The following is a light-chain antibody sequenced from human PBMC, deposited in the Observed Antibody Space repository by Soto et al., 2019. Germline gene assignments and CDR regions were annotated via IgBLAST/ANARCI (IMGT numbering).Light chain of an antibody. CDR1: QSVSSY. CDR3: QQRSTWPPWT. V-gene: IGKV3-11*01. J-gene: IGKJ1*01. CDR2: DAS. Sequence: EIVLTQSPATLSLSPGERATLSCRASQSVSSYLAWSQQKPGQAPRLLIYDASNRATSIPARFSGSGSGTDFTLTISSLEPEDFAVYYCQQRSTWPPWTFGQGTKVQIK.